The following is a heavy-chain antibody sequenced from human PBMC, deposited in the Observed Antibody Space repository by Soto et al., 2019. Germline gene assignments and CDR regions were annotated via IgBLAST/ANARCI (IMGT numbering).Heavy chain of an antibody. Sequence: SVKVSCKASGGTFSSYAISWVRQAPGQGLEWMGGIIPIFGTANYAQKFQGRVTITADESTSTAYMELSSLRSEDTAVYYCATGLTLKNWFDPWGQGTLVTVSS. CDR2: IIPIFGTA. CDR1: GGTFSSYA. J-gene: IGHJ5*02. V-gene: IGHV1-69*13. CDR3: ATGLTLKNWFDP. D-gene: IGHD7-27*01.